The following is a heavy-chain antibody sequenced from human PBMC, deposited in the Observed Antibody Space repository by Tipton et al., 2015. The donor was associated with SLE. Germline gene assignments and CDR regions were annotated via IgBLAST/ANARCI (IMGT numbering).Heavy chain of an antibody. V-gene: IGHV3-7*01. CDR3: AKDGMLEFSGSHHLDY. CDR1: AFRFSSYW. CDR2: IKEDGSEK. Sequence: GSLRLSCAASAFRFSSYWMNWVRQGPGKGLEWVTSIKEDGSEKYYVDSVKGRFTISRDNSRNMLHLQMNSLRAEDTAVYYCAKDGMLEFSGSHHLDYWGQGTLVTVPS. D-gene: IGHD1-26*01. J-gene: IGHJ4*02.